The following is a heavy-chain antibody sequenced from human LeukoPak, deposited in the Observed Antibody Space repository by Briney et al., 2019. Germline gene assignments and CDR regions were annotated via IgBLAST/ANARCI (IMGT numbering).Heavy chain of an antibody. D-gene: IGHD3-10*01. CDR1: GGSFSGYY. CDR2: INHSGST. V-gene: IGHV4-34*01. CDR3: AREAGRYWRRKYYFDY. Sequence: SETLSLTCAVYGGSFSGYYWSWIRQPPGKGLEWIGEINHSGSTNYNPSLKSRVTISVDTSKNQFSLKLSSVTAADTAVYYCAREAGRYWRRKYYFDYWGQGTLVTVSS. J-gene: IGHJ4*02.